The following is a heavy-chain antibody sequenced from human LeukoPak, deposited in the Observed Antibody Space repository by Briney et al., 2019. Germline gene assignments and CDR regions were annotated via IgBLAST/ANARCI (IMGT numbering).Heavy chain of an antibody. CDR2: IYYSGST. CDR3: ARVEAAAGPLNSFWFNP. V-gene: IGHV4-30-4*01. D-gene: IGHD6-13*01. Sequence: SETLSLTCTVSGGSISSGDYYWSWIRHPPGKGLEWIGYIYYSGSTYYNPSLKSRVTISVDTSKNQFSLKLSSVTAADTAVYYCARVEAAAGPLNSFWFNPWGQGTLVTVSS. J-gene: IGHJ5*02. CDR1: GGSISSGDYY.